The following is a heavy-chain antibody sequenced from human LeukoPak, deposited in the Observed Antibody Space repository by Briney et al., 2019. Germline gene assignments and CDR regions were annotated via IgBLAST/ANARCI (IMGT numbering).Heavy chain of an antibody. CDR1: GFTFTSYG. V-gene: IGHV3-30*03. D-gene: IGHD3-10*01. CDR2: ITYDGYYK. J-gene: IGHJ4*02. Sequence: PGTSLRLSCAASGFTFTSYGMHWVRQSPGKGLEWVALITYDGYYKYYSDSVKGRFTLSSDTSKNTLYLQMNSLRAEDTAVYYCARDLSPVVRASPMGYWGQGTLVTVSS. CDR3: ARDLSPVVRASPMGY.